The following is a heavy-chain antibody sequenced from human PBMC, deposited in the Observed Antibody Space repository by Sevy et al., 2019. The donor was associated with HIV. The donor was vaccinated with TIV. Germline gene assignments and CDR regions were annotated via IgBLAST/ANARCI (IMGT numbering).Heavy chain of an antibody. CDR1: RFSFSSYG. Sequence: GGSLRLSCAASRFSFSSYGMHWVRQAPGKGLELVAVIWYDGSNKYYADSVKGRFTVSRDNSKNTLYLQMNSLRAEDTAVYYCARDPSGSYYNSYYFDYWGHGTLVTVSS. CDR2: IWYDGSNK. D-gene: IGHD3-10*01. J-gene: IGHJ4*01. V-gene: IGHV3-33*01. CDR3: ARDPSGSYYNSYYFDY.